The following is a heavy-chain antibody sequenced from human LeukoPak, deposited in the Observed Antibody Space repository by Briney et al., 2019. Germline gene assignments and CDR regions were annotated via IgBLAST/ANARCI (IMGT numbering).Heavy chain of an antibody. CDR2: IYYSGST. D-gene: IGHD4-17*01. Sequence: SLTXTVSGGSIXSXXWSWIRXXPXXGXEWXXYIYYSGSTNYNPSLKSRVSISVDTSKNQFSLKLSSVTAADTAVYYCARTGSTVTXXXPFDHWGQGTLVTXXX. CDR1: GGSIXSXX. CDR3: ARTGSTVTXXXPFDH. V-gene: IGHV4-59*01. J-gene: IGHJ4*02.